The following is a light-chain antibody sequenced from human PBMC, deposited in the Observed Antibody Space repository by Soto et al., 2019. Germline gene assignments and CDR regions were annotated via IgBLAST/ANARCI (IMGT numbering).Light chain of an antibody. J-gene: IGKJ5*01. CDR3: QQYNGYPIT. CDR2: KAS. Sequence: DIQMTQSPSTLSASVGDRVTITCRASQSISSWLAWYQQKPGKAPNLLIYKASNLESGVPSRFSGSASRTEFTLTISSLQPDDFATHYCQQYNGYPITFGQGTRLEIK. CDR1: QSISSW. V-gene: IGKV1-5*03.